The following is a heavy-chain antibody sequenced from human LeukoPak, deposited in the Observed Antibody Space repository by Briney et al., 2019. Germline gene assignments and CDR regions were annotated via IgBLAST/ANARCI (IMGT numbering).Heavy chain of an antibody. CDR1: GGSISSGSYY. CDR3: ARHVRWELYFDY. Sequence: PSETLSLTCTVSGGSISSGSYYWGWIRQPPGKGLEWIGSIYYSGSTYYNPSLKSRATISVDPSKNQFSLKLSSVTAADTAVYYCARHVRWELYFDYWGQGTLVTVSS. J-gene: IGHJ4*02. V-gene: IGHV4-39*01. CDR2: IYYSGST. D-gene: IGHD1-26*01.